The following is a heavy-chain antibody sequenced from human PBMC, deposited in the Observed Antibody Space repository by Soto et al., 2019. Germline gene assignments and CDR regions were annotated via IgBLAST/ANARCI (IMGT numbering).Heavy chain of an antibody. Sequence: EVQLVESGGGLVQPGGSLRLSCAASGFTFSSYSMNWVRQAPGKGLEWVSYISSSSSTIYYADSVKGRFTISRDNAKNSLYLQMNSLRAEDTAVYYCARDSGDYVDYWGQGTLVTVSS. CDR1: GFTFSSYS. CDR2: ISSSSSTI. J-gene: IGHJ4*02. V-gene: IGHV3-48*01. CDR3: ARDSGDYVDY. D-gene: IGHD2-21*01.